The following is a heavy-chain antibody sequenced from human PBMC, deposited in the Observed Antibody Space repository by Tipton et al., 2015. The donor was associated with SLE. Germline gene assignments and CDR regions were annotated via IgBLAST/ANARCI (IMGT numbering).Heavy chain of an antibody. D-gene: IGHD5/OR15-5a*01. V-gene: IGHV1-3*01. J-gene: IGHJ6*02. CDR3: ARCLIDYYGMDV. Sequence: QSGAEVKKPGASVKVSCKASGYTFTTYAIHWVRQAPGQRLEWMGWINAGNGNTKYSQKFQGRVTITRDTSASTAYMELSSLRSEDTAVYYCARCLIDYYGMDVWGQGSTVTASS. CDR2: INAGNGNT. CDR1: GYTFTTYA.